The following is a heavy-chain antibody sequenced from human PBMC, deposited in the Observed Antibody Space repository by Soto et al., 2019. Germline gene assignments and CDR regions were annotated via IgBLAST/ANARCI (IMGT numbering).Heavy chain of an antibody. CDR1: GGTFSSYA. CDR2: IIPIFGTA. Sequence: SVKVSCKASGGTFSSYAISWVRQAPGQGLEWMGGIIPIFGTAKYAQKFQGTVTITADESTSTAYMELSSLRSEDTTVYYGARKKGPNHRGPAYYYVMAVGAKGT. V-gene: IGHV1-69*13. D-gene: IGHD3-10*01. CDR3: ARKKGPNHRGPAYYYVMAV. J-gene: IGHJ6*04.